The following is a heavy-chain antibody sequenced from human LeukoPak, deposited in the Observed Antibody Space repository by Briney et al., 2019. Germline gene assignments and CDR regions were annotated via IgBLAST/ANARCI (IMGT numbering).Heavy chain of an antibody. CDR3: AKDPVPIFDYGDYIDY. J-gene: IGHJ4*02. CDR1: GFTFSSYG. Sequence: GGSLRLSCAASGFTFSSYGMHWVRQAPGKGLEWVAVIWYDGSNKYYADSVKGRFTISRDNSKNTLYLQMNSLRAEDTAVYYCAKDPVPIFDYGDYIDYWGQGTLVTVSS. V-gene: IGHV3-30*02. CDR2: IWYDGSNK. D-gene: IGHD4-17*01.